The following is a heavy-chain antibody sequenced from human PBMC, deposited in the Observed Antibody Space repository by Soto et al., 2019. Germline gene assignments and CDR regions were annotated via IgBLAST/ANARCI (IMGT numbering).Heavy chain of an antibody. Sequence: GGSLRLSCAASGFTFTTYWMHWVRLAPGKGLVWVSRISRDGIGTTYAESVKGRFTISRDNTKNTLYLQMNSLRVEDTAVYYCGPLGNFGVVMGHWGQGTLVTVSS. D-gene: IGHD3-3*01. CDR3: GPLGNFGVVMGH. J-gene: IGHJ4*02. CDR2: ISRDGIGT. V-gene: IGHV3-74*03. CDR1: GFTFTTYW.